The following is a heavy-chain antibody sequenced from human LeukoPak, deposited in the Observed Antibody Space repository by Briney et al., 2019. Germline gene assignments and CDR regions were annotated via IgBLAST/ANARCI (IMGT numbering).Heavy chain of an antibody. CDR3: AKTSDQLLYSKFDF. CDR2: IQYDGSYK. J-gene: IGHJ4*02. CDR1: GFTFSFYG. V-gene: IGHV3-30*02. D-gene: IGHD2-15*01. Sequence: GGSLRLSCATSGFTFSFYGMHWVRQAPGKGLEWVAFIQYDGSYKFYADSVQGRFSTSGDNSKNTLFLQMNSLRTEDTAVYYCAKTSDQLLYSKFDFWGQGALVTVSS.